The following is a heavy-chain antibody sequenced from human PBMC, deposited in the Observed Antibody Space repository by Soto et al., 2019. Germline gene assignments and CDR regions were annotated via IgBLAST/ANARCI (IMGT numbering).Heavy chain of an antibody. Sequence: QVQLQESGPGLVKPSQTLSLTCTVSGGSISSEGYYWTWIRQHPGKGLEWIGFIYSSGNTYSNPSIKSRVSILMDTARNGFALNLASLTAADTAIYFCASGRVAGLFRDSWCQGTLVTVSS. V-gene: IGHV4-31*03. CDR1: GGSISSEGYY. CDR3: ASGRVAGLFRDS. CDR2: IYSSGNT. J-gene: IGHJ5*01.